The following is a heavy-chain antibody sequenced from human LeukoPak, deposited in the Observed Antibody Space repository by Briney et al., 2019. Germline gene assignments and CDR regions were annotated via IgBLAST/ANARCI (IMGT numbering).Heavy chain of an antibody. V-gene: IGHV3-11*04. D-gene: IGHD2-2*02. J-gene: IGHJ3*02. Sequence: PGGSLRLSCAASGFTFSDYYMSWIRQAPGKGLEWVSYISLSGSTIYYADSVRGRFTISRDDAKNSLYLQMNSLRAEDTAVYYCARDVKRLSKYCTDISCYTSDAFDIWGQGTMVAVSS. CDR1: GFTFSDYY. CDR3: ARDVKRLSKYCTDISCYTSDAFDI. CDR2: ISLSGSTI.